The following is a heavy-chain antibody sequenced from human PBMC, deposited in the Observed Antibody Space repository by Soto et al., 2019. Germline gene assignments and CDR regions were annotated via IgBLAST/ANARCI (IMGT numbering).Heavy chain of an antibody. CDR1: GYTFTSYD. D-gene: IGHD3-10*01. V-gene: IGHV1-8*01. CDR2: MNPNSGNT. J-gene: IGHJ4*02. Sequence: GASVKVSCKASGYTFTSYDINWVRQATGQGLEWMGWMNPNSGNTGYAQKFQGRVTMTRNTSISTAYMELSSLRSEDTAVYYCARITMLRGVLVYWGQGTLVTVSS. CDR3: ARITMLRGVLVY.